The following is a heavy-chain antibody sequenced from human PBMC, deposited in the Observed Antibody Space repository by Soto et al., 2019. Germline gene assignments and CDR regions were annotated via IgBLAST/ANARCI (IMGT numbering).Heavy chain of an antibody. V-gene: IGHV3-21*01. CDR2: ISSSSSYI. J-gene: IGHJ6*02. CDR3: ARKAELRYFDWLAYYYYGMDV. CDR1: GFTFSSYS. Sequence: GGSLRLSCAASGFTFSSYSMNWVRQAPGKGLEWVSSISSSSSYIYYADSVKGRFTISRDNAKNSLYLQMNSLRAEDTAVYYCARKAELRYFDWLAYYYYGMDVWGQGTTVTVSS. D-gene: IGHD3-9*01.